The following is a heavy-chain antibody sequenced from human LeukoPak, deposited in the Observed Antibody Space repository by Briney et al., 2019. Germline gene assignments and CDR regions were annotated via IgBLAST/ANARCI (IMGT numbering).Heavy chain of an antibody. Sequence: PGGSLRLSCAASGFTFSSYAMSWVRQAPGKGLEWVSAISGSGGSTYYADSVKGRFTISRDNSKNTLYLQMNSLRAEDTAVYYCASIRYEYQLLFDAFDIWGQGTVVTVSS. CDR2: ISGSGGST. CDR1: GFTFSSYA. J-gene: IGHJ3*02. V-gene: IGHV3-23*01. D-gene: IGHD2-2*01. CDR3: ASIRYEYQLLFDAFDI.